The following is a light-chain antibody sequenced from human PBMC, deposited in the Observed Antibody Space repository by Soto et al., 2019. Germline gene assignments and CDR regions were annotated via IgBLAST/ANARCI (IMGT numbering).Light chain of an antibody. Sequence: QSARTQPASVSGSPGQSITISCTGTSSDVGHYNYVSWYQQHPGNAPKLVIYDVSIRASGVSDRFSGSKSGNTASLTISGLQAEYEADYYCCSSTTTPSRVFGTGRKVTVL. CDR2: DVS. CDR3: CSSTTTPSRV. V-gene: IGLV2-14*03. CDR1: SSDVGHYNY. J-gene: IGLJ1*01.